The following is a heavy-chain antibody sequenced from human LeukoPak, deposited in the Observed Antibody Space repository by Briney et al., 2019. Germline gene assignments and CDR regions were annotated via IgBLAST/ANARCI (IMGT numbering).Heavy chain of an antibody. V-gene: IGHV7-4-1*02. Sequence: GASVKVSCKASGYIFTSYAMNWVRQAPGQGLEWMGWINTNTGNPTYAQGFTGRFVFSLDTSVSTAYLQISSLKTEDTAVYYCARENCSGGSCYSLWVAPGGQGTLVTVSS. CDR1: GYIFTSYA. CDR3: ARENCSGGSCYSLWVAP. J-gene: IGHJ5*02. CDR2: INTNTGNP. D-gene: IGHD2-15*01.